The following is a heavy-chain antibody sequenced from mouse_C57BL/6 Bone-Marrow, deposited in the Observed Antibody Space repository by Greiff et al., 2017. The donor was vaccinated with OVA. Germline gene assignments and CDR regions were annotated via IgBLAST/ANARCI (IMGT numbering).Heavy chain of an antibody. J-gene: IGHJ3*01. Sequence: QVQLQQSGAELARPGASVKLSCKASGYTFTSYGISWVKQRTGQGLEWIGEIYPRSGNTYYNEKFKGKATLTADKSSSTAYMELRSLTSEDSAVYFCARRDGPYEAWFAYWGQGTLVTVSA. D-gene: IGHD1-1*01. CDR2: IYPRSGNT. CDR3: ARRDGPYEAWFAY. CDR1: GYTFTSYG. V-gene: IGHV1-81*01.